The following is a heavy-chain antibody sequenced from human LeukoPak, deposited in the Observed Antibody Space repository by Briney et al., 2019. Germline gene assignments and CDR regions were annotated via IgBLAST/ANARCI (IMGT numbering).Heavy chain of an antibody. V-gene: IGHV3-23*01. CDR3: ARYSSFYPRWFDP. D-gene: IGHD5-18*01. J-gene: IGHJ5*02. CDR2: ISGSGGST. CDR1: GFIFSSFW. Sequence: GGSLRLSCTASGFIFSSFWMAWVRQAPGKGLEWVSAISGSGGSTYYADSVKGRFTISRDNSKNTLYLQMNSLRAEDTAVYYCARYSSFYPRWFDPWGQGTLVTVSS.